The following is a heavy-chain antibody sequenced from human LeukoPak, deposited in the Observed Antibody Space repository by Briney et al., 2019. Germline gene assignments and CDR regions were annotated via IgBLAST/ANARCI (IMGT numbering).Heavy chain of an antibody. CDR2: INAGNGNT. V-gene: IGHV1-3*01. Sequence: ASVKVSCKASGYTLINYAVHWVRRAPGQRLEWMGWINAGNGNTKYSQKFQGRVTITRDTSASTAYMELGSLRSEDTAVYYCARTSPGLYYYGMDVWGQGTTVTVSS. J-gene: IGHJ6*02. CDR1: GYTLINYA. CDR3: ARTSPGLYYYGMDV.